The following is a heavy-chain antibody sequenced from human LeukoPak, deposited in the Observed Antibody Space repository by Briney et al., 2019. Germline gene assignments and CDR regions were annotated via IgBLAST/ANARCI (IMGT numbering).Heavy chain of an antibody. D-gene: IGHD1-26*01. CDR2: IYSGGNT. CDR3: ARGVGQDAFDI. V-gene: IGHV3-53*01. CDR1: GFTIRSNY. Sequence: GGSLRLSCAASGFTIRSNYMSWVRQAPGKGLEWVSVIYSGGNTYYADSVKGRFTFYKDNSKNTLFLQMTNLKVKDTAVYYCARGVGQDAFDIWGQGTMVTVSS. J-gene: IGHJ3*02.